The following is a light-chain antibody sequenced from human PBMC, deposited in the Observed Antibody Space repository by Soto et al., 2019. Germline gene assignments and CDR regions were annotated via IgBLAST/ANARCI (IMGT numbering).Light chain of an antibody. CDR3: QFYGSSGT. CDR2: GAS. CDR1: QSVSSSY. V-gene: IGKV3-20*01. Sequence: VVTQYPCTLSLSPGERATLSCRASQSVSSSYLAWYQQKPGQAPRLLIYGASSRATGIPDRFSGSGSGTDFTLTTSRLEPEDSAVYYCQFYGSSGTFGQGTKVDIK. J-gene: IGKJ1*01.